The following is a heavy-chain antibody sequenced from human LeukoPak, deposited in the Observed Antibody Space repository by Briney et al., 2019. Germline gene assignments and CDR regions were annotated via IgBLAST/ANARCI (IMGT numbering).Heavy chain of an antibody. J-gene: IGHJ6*03. V-gene: IGHV1-8*03. CDR2: MSPNSGNT. D-gene: IGHD5-18*01. Sequence: ASVKVSCKASGYTFTSYDINWVRQATGQGLEWMGWMSPNSGNTGYAQKFQGRVTITRDTSISTAYMELSSLTSEDTAVYYCARDRHTAMVYYYYYMDVWGTGTTVTVSS. CDR3: ARDRHTAMVYYYYYMDV. CDR1: GYTFTSYD.